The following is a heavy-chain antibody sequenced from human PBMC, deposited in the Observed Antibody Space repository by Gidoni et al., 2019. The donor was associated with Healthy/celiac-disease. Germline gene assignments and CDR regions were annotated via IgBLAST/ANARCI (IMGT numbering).Heavy chain of an antibody. CDR2: ISSSSSTI. V-gene: IGHV3-48*01. J-gene: IGHJ6*02. CDR3: ARDGPEDIVVVGLYYYYGMDV. Sequence: EVQLVESGGGLVQPGGSLRLSCAASGCTFSSYSMNWVRQAPGKGLEWVSYISSSSSTIYYADSVKGRFTISRDNAKNSLYLQMNSLRAEDTAVYYCARDGPEDIVVVGLYYYYGMDVWGQGTTVTVSS. CDR1: GCTFSSYS. D-gene: IGHD2-15*01.